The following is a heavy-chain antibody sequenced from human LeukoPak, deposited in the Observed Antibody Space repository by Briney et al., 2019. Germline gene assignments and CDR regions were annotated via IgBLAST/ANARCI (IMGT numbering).Heavy chain of an antibody. D-gene: IGHD2-15*01. Sequence: PGGSLRLSCAASGFTFKNYAMNWVRQSPGQGLEWVSTISGDAVTSWYADSVKGRFTVSRDNSKNIVFLQMNNLRAEDTAVYYCAKGTSSSCYSAPNYWGQGTLVTVSS. V-gene: IGHV3-23*01. CDR3: AKGTSSSCYSAPNY. J-gene: IGHJ4*02. CDR2: ISGDAVTS. CDR1: GFTFKNYA.